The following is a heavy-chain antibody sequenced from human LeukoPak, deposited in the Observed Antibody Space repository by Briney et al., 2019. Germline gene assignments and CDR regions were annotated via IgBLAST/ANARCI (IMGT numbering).Heavy chain of an antibody. CDR1: GFTFSSYA. D-gene: IGHD2-2*01. CDR3: AKLPAAFPGPFVFDI. Sequence: GGSLRLSCAASGFTFSSYAMSWVRQAPGKGLEWVSGISGNGDSTYYADSVKGRFTISRDNSKNTLYLQMNSLRAEDTAVYYCAKLPAAFPGPFVFDIWGQGTMVTVSS. CDR2: ISGNGDST. V-gene: IGHV3-23*01. J-gene: IGHJ3*02.